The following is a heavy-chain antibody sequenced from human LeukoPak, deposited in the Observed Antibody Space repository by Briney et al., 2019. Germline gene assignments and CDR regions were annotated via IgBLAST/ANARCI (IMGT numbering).Heavy chain of an antibody. CDR1: GGTFSIYA. CDR3: ARGDILTGHGEGDY. Sequence: SVNVSCKASGGTFSIYAISWVRQAPGQGLEWMGGIIPIFGTANYAQKFQGRVTITADESTSTAYMELSSLRSEDTAVYYCARGDILTGHGEGDYWGQGTLVTVSS. J-gene: IGHJ4*02. V-gene: IGHV1-69*01. CDR2: IIPIFGTA. D-gene: IGHD3-9*01.